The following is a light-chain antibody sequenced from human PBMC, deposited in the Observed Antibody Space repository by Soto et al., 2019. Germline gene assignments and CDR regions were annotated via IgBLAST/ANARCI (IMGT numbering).Light chain of an antibody. CDR3: HQCYSFPYT. CDR1: QSISIY. CDR2: GAS. Sequence: DLQMTQSPSSLSASVGDRVTINCRASQSISIYVNWYQQKPGKAPNILVYGASTLQSGVPSRFSGSGSGTDFTLAISSLHPEDFAAYYCHQCYSFPYTFGQGTNLEIK. J-gene: IGKJ2*01. V-gene: IGKV1-39*01.